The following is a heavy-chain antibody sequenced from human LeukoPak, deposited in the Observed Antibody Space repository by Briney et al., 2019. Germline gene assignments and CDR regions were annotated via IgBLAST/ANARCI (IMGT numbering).Heavy chain of an antibody. Sequence: ASVKVSCKASGGTFSSYAISWVRQAPGQGLEWMGRIIPIFGIANYAQKFQGRVTITADKSTGTAYMELSSLRSEDTAVYYCASHIVVVPAALYYYYGMDVWGQGTTVTVSS. J-gene: IGHJ6*02. CDR1: GGTFSSYA. CDR3: ASHIVVVPAALYYYYGMDV. CDR2: IIPIFGIA. V-gene: IGHV1-69*04. D-gene: IGHD2-2*01.